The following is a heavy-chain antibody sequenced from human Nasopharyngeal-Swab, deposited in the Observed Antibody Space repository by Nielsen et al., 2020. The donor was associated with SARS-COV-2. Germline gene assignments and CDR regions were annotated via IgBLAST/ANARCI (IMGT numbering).Heavy chain of an antibody. CDR3: AKVRPDGSGSYTYYFDY. CDR2: ISGSGGGT. Sequence: ESLKISCAASGFTFSSYAMSWVRQAPGKGLEWVSAISGSGGGTYYADSVKGRFTISRDNSKNTLYLQMNSLRAEDTAVYYCAKVRPDGSGSYTYYFDYWGQGTLVTVSS. CDR1: GFTFSSYA. D-gene: IGHD3-10*01. J-gene: IGHJ4*02. V-gene: IGHV3-23*01.